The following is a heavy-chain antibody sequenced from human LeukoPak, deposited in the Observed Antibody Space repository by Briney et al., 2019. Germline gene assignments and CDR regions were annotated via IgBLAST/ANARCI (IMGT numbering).Heavy chain of an antibody. V-gene: IGHV4-59*01. CDR3: AREIPKGTFDY. J-gene: IGHJ4*02. D-gene: IGHD2-21*01. Sequence: SETLSLTCTVSGGSISSYYWSWIRQPPGKGLEWIGYIYYSGSTNYNPSLKSRVTIPVDTSKNQFSLKLSSVTAADTAVYYCAREIPKGTFDYWGQGTLVTVSS. CDR1: GGSISSYY. CDR2: IYYSGST.